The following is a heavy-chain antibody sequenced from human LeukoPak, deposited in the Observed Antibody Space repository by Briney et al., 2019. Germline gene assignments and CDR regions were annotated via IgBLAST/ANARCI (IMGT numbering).Heavy chain of an antibody. Sequence: GGSLRLSGAASGFTCSSYWMSWVRQAPGKGLEWVANIKQDGSEKYYVDSVKGRFTISRDNAKNSLYLQMNSLRAEDTAVYYCARDLDFWSGYSPFDYWGQGTLVTVSS. CDR2: IKQDGSEK. CDR1: GFTCSSYW. V-gene: IGHV3-7*01. J-gene: IGHJ4*02. D-gene: IGHD3-3*01. CDR3: ARDLDFWSGYSPFDY.